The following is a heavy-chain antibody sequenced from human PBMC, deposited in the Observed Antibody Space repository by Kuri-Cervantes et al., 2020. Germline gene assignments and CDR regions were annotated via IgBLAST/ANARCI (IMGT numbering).Heavy chain of an antibody. CDR3: AKDHVFLCFGERISGGMDV. Sequence: GGSLRLSCAASGFTFSSYAMSWVRQAPGQGLEWVSAISGSGGSTYYADSVKGRFTISRDNSKNTLYLQMNSLRAEDTAVYYCAKDHVFLCFGERISGGMDVWGQGTTVTVSS. J-gene: IGHJ6*02. CDR2: ISGSGGST. D-gene: IGHD3-10*01. V-gene: IGHV3-23*01. CDR1: GFTFSSYA.